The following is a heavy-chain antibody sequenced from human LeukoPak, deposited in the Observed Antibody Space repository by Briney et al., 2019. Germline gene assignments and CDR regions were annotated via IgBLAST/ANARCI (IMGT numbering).Heavy chain of an antibody. D-gene: IGHD5-18*01. CDR3: ARGQSRGYSYGYRSGAFDI. V-gene: IGHV4-34*01. CDR1: GGSFSGYY. J-gene: IGHJ3*02. CDR2: INHSGST. Sequence: SETLSLTCAVYGGSFSGYYWSWIRQPPGKGLEWIGEINHSGSTNYNPSLKSRVTISVDTSKNQFSLKLSSVTAADTAGYYCARGQSRGYSYGYRSGAFDIWGQGTMVTVSS.